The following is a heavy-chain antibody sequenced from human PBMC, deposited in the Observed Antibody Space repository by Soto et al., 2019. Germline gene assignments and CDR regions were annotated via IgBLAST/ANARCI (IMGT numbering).Heavy chain of an antibody. D-gene: IGHD3-22*01. CDR2: ISSNGAGT. Sequence: PGGSLRLSCAASGFTFSKYAMTWARQAPGKGLEWVSAISSNGAGTYYVDSVKGRFTVSRDNSKNTLYLQMHSLRAEDTAVYYCAKDRLPDDSSGYYQILTESWGQGTVVTVSS. CDR3: AKDRLPDDSSGYYQILTES. CDR1: GFTFSKYA. J-gene: IGHJ5*02. V-gene: IGHV3-23*01.